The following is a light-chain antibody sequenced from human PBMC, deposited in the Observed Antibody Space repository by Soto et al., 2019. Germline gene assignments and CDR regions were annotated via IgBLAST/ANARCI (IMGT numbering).Light chain of an antibody. V-gene: IGKV4-1*01. Sequence: DIVMTQSPDSLAVSLGERATINCKSSQRVLYNSTNRNYLAWYQQKPGQPPKLLIYWASTRESGVPARFSGSGSGTDFTLTISSLQAEDVAVYYCQQYYSSPFTFGPGTKVDIK. CDR2: WAS. J-gene: IGKJ3*01. CDR1: QRVLYNSTNRNY. CDR3: QQYYSSPFT.